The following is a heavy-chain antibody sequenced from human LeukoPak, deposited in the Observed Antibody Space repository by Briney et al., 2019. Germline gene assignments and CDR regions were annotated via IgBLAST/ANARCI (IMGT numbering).Heavy chain of an antibody. J-gene: IGHJ4*02. CDR3: ASNGLSGGFDY. V-gene: IGHV3-48*03. D-gene: IGHD3-16*01. CDR2: ISSSGSTI. CDR1: GFTFSSYE. Sequence: GGSLRLSCAASGFTFSSYEMNWVRQAPGKGLEWVSYISSSGSTIYYADSVKGRFTISRDNAKNSLYLQMNSLRAEDTAVYYCASNGLSGGFDYWGQGTLDTVSS.